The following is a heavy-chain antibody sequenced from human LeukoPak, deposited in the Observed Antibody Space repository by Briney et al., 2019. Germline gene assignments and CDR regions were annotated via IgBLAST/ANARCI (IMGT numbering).Heavy chain of an antibody. Sequence: SETLSLTCTVSGDSISSSSYYWGWLRQPPGKGLEWIGSIYYSGSTYYNPSLKSRVTISVDTSKHQSSLKLSSVTAADTAVYYCARDSIAAAGTDGHHYWGQGTLVTVSS. CDR2: IYYSGST. J-gene: IGHJ4*02. D-gene: IGHD6-13*01. CDR1: GDSISSSSYY. V-gene: IGHV4-39*07. CDR3: ARDSIAAAGTDGHHY.